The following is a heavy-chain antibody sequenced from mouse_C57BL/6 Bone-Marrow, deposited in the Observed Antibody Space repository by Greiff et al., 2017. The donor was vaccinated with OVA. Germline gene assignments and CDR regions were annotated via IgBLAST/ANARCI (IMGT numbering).Heavy chain of an antibody. D-gene: IGHD1-1*01. V-gene: IGHV1-81*01. J-gene: IGHJ1*03. CDR2: IYPRSGNT. Sequence: QVQLQQSGAELARPGASVKLSCKASGYTFTSYGISWVKQRTGQGLEWIGEIYPRSGNTYYNEKFKGKATLTADKSSSTAYMELRSLTSEDSAVYFCARRDYGSRYFDVWGTGTTVTVSS. CDR1: GYTFTSYG. CDR3: ARRDYGSRYFDV.